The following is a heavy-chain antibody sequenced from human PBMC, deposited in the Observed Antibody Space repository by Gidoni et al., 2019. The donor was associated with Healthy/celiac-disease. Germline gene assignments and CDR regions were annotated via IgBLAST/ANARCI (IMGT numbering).Heavy chain of an antibody. J-gene: IGHJ4*02. Sequence: QVQLQESGPGLVKPSQTLSLTCPVSGGSISSGSYYWSWIRQPAGKGLEWIGRIYTSGSTNYNPSLKSRVTISVDTSENQFSLKLSSVTAADTAVYYCAREVGARGCFDYWGQGTLVTVSS. V-gene: IGHV4-61*02. CDR3: AREVGARGCFDY. D-gene: IGHD1-26*01. CDR2: IYTSGST. CDR1: GGSISSGSYY.